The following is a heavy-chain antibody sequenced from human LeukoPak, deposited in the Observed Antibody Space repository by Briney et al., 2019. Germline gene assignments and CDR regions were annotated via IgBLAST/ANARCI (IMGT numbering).Heavy chain of an antibody. J-gene: IGHJ4*02. D-gene: IGHD1-26*01. CDR2: ISGGGSST. CDR3: AKVGDYSGSYLAFDY. Sequence: GGSLRLSCAASGFTFSSYAMSWVRQAPGKGLEWVSAISGGGSSTYYADSVKGRFTISRDNSKNTLYLQMNSLRAEDTAVYYCAKVGDYSGSYLAFDYWGQGTLVTVSS. CDR1: GFTFSSYA. V-gene: IGHV3-23*01.